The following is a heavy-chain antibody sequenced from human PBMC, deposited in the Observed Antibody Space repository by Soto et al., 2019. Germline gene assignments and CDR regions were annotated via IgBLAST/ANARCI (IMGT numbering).Heavy chain of an antibody. D-gene: IGHD6-6*01. CDR3: ARGAWGHSSSGSSSIDY. CDR1: GFTFSSYD. J-gene: IGHJ4*02. CDR2: IGTAGDT. V-gene: IGHV3-13*01. Sequence: GGSLRLSCAASGFTFSSYDMHWVRQATGKGLEWVSAIGTAGDTYYPGSVKGRFTISRENAKNSLYLQMNSLRAGDTAVYYCARGAWGHSSSGSSSIDYWGQGTLVTVSS.